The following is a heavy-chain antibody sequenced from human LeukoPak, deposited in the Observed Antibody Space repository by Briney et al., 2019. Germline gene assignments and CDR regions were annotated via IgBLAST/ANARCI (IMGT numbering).Heavy chain of an antibody. CDR2: IYPGDSDT. J-gene: IGHJ5*02. V-gene: IGHV5-51*01. Sequence: GESLKISCKGSGYSFTSYWIGWVRQMPGKGLEWMGIIYPGDSDTRYSTSFQGQVTISADKSISTAYLQWSSLKASDTAMYYCARFAAAEYNWFDPRGQGTLVTVSS. CDR3: ARFAAAEYNWFDP. D-gene: IGHD6-13*01. CDR1: GYSFTSYW.